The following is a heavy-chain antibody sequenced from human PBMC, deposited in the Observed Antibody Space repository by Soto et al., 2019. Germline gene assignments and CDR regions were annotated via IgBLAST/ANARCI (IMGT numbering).Heavy chain of an antibody. Sequence: WGSLGFSCAFSGFPLEKYVMNWVGQAPGRGLDLVSSISFSGDYIYYADAVNGRFTISRDNGRNSLYLQMNRLGVDDTALYFCARGNYHWNHEYWGQGTQVTVSS. CDR2: ISFSGDYI. V-gene: IGHV3-21*01. CDR1: GFPLEKYV. CDR3: ARGNYHWNHEY. J-gene: IGHJ4*02. D-gene: IGHD1-1*01.